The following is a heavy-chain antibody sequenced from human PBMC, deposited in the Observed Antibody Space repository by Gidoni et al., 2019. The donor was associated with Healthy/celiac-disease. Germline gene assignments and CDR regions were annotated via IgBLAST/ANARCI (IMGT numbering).Heavy chain of an antibody. J-gene: IGHJ4*02. D-gene: IGHD3-3*01. CDR1: GFTFSSYW. CDR3: ARATTDFWSGYYSYYFDY. Sequence: EVQLVESGGGLVQPGGSLRLSCAASGFTFSSYWMSWVRQAPGKGLEWVANIKQDGSEKYYVDSVKGRFTISRDNAKNSLYLQMNSLRAEDTAVYYCARATTDFWSGYYSYYFDYWGQGTLVTVSS. CDR2: IKQDGSEK. V-gene: IGHV3-7*03.